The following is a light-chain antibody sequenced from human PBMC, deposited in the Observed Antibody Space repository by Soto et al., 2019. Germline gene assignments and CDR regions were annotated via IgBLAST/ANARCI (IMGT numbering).Light chain of an antibody. J-gene: IGKJ1*01. V-gene: IGKV3-15*01. Sequence: TQSPATKSVSSGERATLSCGASQSVSSYLAWYQQKPGQTPRLLIYGASTRATGIPPRFSGSGSGTDFTLTISSLQSEDFAVYYCQQYYRWPWTFGQGTKVDIK. CDR2: GAS. CDR1: QSVSSY. CDR3: QQYYRWPWT.